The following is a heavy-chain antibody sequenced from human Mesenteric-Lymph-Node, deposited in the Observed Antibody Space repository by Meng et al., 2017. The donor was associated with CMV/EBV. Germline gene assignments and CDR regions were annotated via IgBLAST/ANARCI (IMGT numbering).Heavy chain of an antibody. CDR2: ISSSSSYI. Sequence: SCAASGFTVSSNYMSWVRQAPGKGLEWVSSISSSSSYIYYADSVKGRFTISRDNAKNSLYLQMNSLRAEDTAVYYCASGITINYWGQGTLVTVSS. CDR1: GFTVSSNY. CDR3: ASGITINY. V-gene: IGHV3-21*01. D-gene: IGHD3-10*01. J-gene: IGHJ4*02.